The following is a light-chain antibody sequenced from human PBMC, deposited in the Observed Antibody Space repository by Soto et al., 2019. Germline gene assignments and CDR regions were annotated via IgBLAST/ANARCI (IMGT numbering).Light chain of an antibody. Sequence: EIVLTQSPGTLSLSPGERAALSCRASQSVSSGYLAWYQQRPGQPPWLLIYAASSRATGIPDRFSGSGSGTDFTLTISRLEPEDFAVYYCQQYGTSPVTFGQGTKVDIK. V-gene: IGKV3-20*01. CDR1: QSVSSGY. CDR2: AAS. J-gene: IGKJ1*01. CDR3: QQYGTSPVT.